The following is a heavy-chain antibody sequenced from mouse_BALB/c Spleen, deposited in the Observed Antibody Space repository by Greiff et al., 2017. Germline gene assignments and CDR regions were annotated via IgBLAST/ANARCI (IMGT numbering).Heavy chain of an antibody. V-gene: IGHV5-17*02. CDR3: ARSRDYPFAY. CDR1: GFTFSSFG. J-gene: IGHJ3*01. Sequence: EVKLMESGGGLVQPGGSRKLSCAASGFTFSSFGMHWVRQAPEKGLEWVAYISSGSSTIYYADTVKGRFTISRDNPKNTLFLQMTSLRSEDTAMYYCARSRDYPFAYWGQGTLVTVSA. CDR2: ISSGSSTI. D-gene: IGHD2-4*01.